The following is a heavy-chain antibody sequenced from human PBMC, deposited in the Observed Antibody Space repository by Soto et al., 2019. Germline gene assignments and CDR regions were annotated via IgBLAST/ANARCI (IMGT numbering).Heavy chain of an antibody. V-gene: IGHV3-48*02. J-gene: IGHJ6*02. CDR1: GFTFGTYS. Sequence: TGGSLRLSCAVSGFTFGTYSMNWVRQAAGKGLEWIAYISYDSDTIQYADSVKGRFTISRDNAKNSLYLQMNSLRDEDTAVYYCARLYYDYVWGQGTTVTVSS. CDR2: ISYDSDTI. CDR3: ARLYYDYV. D-gene: IGHD3-3*01.